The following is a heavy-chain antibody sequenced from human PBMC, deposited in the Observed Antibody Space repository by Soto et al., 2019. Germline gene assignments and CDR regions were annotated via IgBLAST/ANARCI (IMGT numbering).Heavy chain of an antibody. CDR3: AKGRIAVAAPYNWFDP. D-gene: IGHD6-19*01. Sequence: EVKLLESGGGLVQPGGSLRLSCVASGFTYSSYAMSWVRQAPGKGLEWVSTITGGADNTHYADSVKGRFTISRDNSKNTLSLQMNSLRFEDTAVYHCAKGRIAVAAPYNWFDPWGQGTLVTVSS. CDR2: ITGGADNT. J-gene: IGHJ5*02. CDR1: GFTYSSYA. V-gene: IGHV3-23*01.